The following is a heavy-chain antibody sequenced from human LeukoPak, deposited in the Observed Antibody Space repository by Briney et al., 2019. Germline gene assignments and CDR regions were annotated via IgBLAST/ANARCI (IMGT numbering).Heavy chain of an antibody. V-gene: IGHV3-48*01. Sequence: GGSLRLSCAASGFTFSSYSMNWVRQAPGKGLEWVSYISSSSSTIYYADSVKGRFTISRDNAKNSLYLQMNSLRAEDTAVYYCARPRYSSSWPGDAFDIWGQGTMVTVSS. CDR2: ISSSSSTI. CDR1: GFTFSSYS. CDR3: ARPRYSSSWPGDAFDI. J-gene: IGHJ3*02. D-gene: IGHD6-13*01.